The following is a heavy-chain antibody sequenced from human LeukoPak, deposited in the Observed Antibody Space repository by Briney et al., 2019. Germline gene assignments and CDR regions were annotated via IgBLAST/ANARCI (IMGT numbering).Heavy chain of an antibody. CDR2: ISGSGGNT. Sequence: GGSLRLSCAASGFTFSSYAMSWVRQAPGKGLQWVSAISGSGGNTYYADSVKGRFTISRDNSKNTLYLQMNTLRAEDTAVYYCAKMDWNDHYFDFWGQGTLVTVSS. V-gene: IGHV3-23*01. D-gene: IGHD1-1*01. J-gene: IGHJ4*02. CDR1: GFTFSSYA. CDR3: AKMDWNDHYFDF.